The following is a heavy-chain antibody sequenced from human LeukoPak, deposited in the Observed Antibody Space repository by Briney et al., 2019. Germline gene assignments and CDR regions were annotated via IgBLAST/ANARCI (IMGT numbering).Heavy chain of an antibody. V-gene: IGHV4-39*01. Sequence: SETLSLTCTVSGGSLSHSAYFWAWIRQPPGKGLEWVGHIYYTETTHYNPSLKSRVTMSFDTSRNQFSLNLSSVTAADTAAYYCARVRGIALPGDRYMDVWGKGTTVTVSS. D-gene: IGHD6-19*01. CDR3: ARVRGIALPGDRYMDV. CDR2: IYYTETT. J-gene: IGHJ6*03. CDR1: GGSLSHSAYF.